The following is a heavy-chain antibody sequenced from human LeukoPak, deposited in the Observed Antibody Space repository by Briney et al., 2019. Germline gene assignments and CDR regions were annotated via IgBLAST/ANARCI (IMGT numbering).Heavy chain of an antibody. CDR2: IYSGGST. Sequence: PGGSLRLSCAVSEFTVSSNYMSWVRQAPGKGLEWVSVIYSGGSTYNADSVKGRFIISRDNSKNTLYLQMNSLRAEDTAVYYCARDGDGYLTDGMDVWGQGTTVTVSS. V-gene: IGHV3-66*01. CDR3: ARDGDGYLTDGMDV. D-gene: IGHD5-24*01. J-gene: IGHJ6*02. CDR1: EFTVSSNY.